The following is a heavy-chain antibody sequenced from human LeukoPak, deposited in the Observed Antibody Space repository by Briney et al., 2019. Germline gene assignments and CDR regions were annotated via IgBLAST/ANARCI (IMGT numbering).Heavy chain of an antibody. J-gene: IGHJ4*02. CDR3: ARDPLYCSGGSCYFDY. D-gene: IGHD2-15*01. Sequence: GSSVKVSCKASGGTFSSYAISWVRQAPGQGLEWMGRIIPILGIANYAQKFQGRVTITADKSTSTAYMELSSLRSEHTAVYYCARDPLYCSGGSCYFDYWGQGTLVTVSS. CDR2: IIPILGIA. V-gene: IGHV1-69*04. CDR1: GGTFSSYA.